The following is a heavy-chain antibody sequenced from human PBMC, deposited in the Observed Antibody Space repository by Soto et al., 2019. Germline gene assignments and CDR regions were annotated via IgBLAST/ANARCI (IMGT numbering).Heavy chain of an antibody. CDR3: ARDNPMVRGLFDY. V-gene: IGHV4-59*01. Sequence: SETLSLTCTVSGGSISSYYWSWIRQPPGKGLEWIGYIYYSGSTNYNPSLKSRITISVDTSKNQFSLKLNSVTAADTAVYYCARDNPMVRGLFDYWGQGTLVTVSS. J-gene: IGHJ4*02. D-gene: IGHD3-10*01. CDR2: IYYSGST. CDR1: GGSISSYY.